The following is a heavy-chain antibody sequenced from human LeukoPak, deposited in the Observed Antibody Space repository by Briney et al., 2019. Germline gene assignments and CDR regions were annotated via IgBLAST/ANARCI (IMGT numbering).Heavy chain of an antibody. CDR1: GGSISSYY. D-gene: IGHD3-3*01. V-gene: IGHV4-59*01. CDR3: ARGESGYSSY. CDR2: IYYSGST. J-gene: IGHJ4*02. Sequence: SETLSLTCTVSGGSISSYYWSWIRQPPGKGLEWIGYIYYSGSTNYNPSLKSRVTISVDTSKNQFSLKLTSVTAADTAVYYCARGESGYSSYWGQGTLVTVSS.